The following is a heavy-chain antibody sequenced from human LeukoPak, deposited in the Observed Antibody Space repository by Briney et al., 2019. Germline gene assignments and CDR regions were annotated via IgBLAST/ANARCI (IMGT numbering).Heavy chain of an antibody. D-gene: IGHD3-3*01. CDR1: GFTFDDYA. J-gene: IGHJ4*02. V-gene: IGHV3-43*02. CDR3: AKDMARARDFWSGYYSGGIDY. CDR2: ISGDGGST. Sequence: PGGSLRLSCAASGFTFDDYAMHWVRQAPGKGLEWVSLISGDGGSTYYADSVKGRFTISRDDSKNSLYLQMNSLRTEDTALYYCAKDMARARDFWSGYYSGGIDYWGQGTLVTVSS.